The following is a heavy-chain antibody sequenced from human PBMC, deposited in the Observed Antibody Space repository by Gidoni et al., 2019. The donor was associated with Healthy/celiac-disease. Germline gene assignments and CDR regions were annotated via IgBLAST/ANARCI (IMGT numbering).Heavy chain of an antibody. CDR3: ARESRQQLVL. D-gene: IGHD6-13*01. V-gene: IGHV4-38-2*02. CDR1: GYSISSGYY. CDR2: IYHSGST. Sequence: VQLQESGPGLVQPSETLSLTCTVSGYSISSGYYWGWIRQPPGKGLEWIGSIYHSGSTYYNPSLKSRVTISVDTSKNQFSLKLSSVTAADTAVYYCARESRQQLVLWGQGTLVTVSS. J-gene: IGHJ1*01.